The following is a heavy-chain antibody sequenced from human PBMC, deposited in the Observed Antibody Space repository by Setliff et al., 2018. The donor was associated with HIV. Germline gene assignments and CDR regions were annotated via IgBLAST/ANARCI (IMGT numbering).Heavy chain of an antibody. CDR2: INPSDGFT. V-gene: IGHV1-46*01. Sequence: GASVKVSCKTSGYTFTAFYIHWVRQAPGQGLEWLGVINPSDGFTTRAQKFQGRLTMTRDTSTSTVHMDLSSLRSEDTAIYYCAKDRVSGWNNWFDPWGQGTLVTVSS. CDR1: GYTFTAFY. CDR3: AKDRVSGWNNWFDP. D-gene: IGHD6-19*01. J-gene: IGHJ5*02.